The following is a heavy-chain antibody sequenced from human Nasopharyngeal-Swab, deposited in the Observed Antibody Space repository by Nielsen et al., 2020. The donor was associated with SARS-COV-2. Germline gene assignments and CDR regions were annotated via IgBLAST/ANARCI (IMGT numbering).Heavy chain of an antibody. CDR2: ISYDGSTQ. CDR1: RSAFRSYA. Sequence: GGSLRLSCAASRSAFRSYAMHWVRQSPGKGLEWVTVISYDGSTQYYADSVKGRFSISRDNPKNTVYLQMNSLRPEDTAVYYCARDGGYCGGDCYRAFDYWGQGSLVTVSS. CDR3: ARDGGYCGGDCYRAFDY. V-gene: IGHV3-30-3*01. J-gene: IGHJ4*02. D-gene: IGHD2-21*02.